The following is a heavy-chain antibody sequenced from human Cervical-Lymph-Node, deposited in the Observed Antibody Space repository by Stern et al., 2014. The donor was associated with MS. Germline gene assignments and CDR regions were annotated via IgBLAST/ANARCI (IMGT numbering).Heavy chain of an antibody. CDR2: MNPDSGDT. Sequence: QVQLVQSGAEVRKPWASVKVSCKASGYTFTSDDINWVRQAPGQGLEGMGWMNPDSGDTGFAKKFQGRVTMTRDTSITTAFMELTNLRSDDTAVYYCTKAWDSWGPGTLIIVSS. J-gene: IGHJ5*01. CDR1: GYTFTSDD. CDR3: TKAWDS. V-gene: IGHV1-8*01.